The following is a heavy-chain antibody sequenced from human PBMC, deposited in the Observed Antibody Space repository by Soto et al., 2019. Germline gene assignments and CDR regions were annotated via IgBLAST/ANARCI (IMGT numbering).Heavy chain of an antibody. J-gene: IGHJ4*02. V-gene: IGHV4-59*08. CDR2: IYDSENT. Sequence: LPETLSLTCTVSGGSISSPYWSWIRQPPGKGLEWIGYIYDSENTYYNSSIKSRVTMSVDTSKNQFSLNLSSVTAADTAVYYCARQLIYWGKGTPVTVSS. D-gene: IGHD6-13*01. CDR1: GGSISSPY. CDR3: ARQLIY.